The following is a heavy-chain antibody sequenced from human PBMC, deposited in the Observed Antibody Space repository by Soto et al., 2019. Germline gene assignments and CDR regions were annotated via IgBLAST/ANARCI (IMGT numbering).Heavy chain of an antibody. CDR3: ARDFSVARGHFDY. CDR2: IYWNDDK. V-gene: IGHV2-5*01. J-gene: IGHJ4*02. CDR1: GFSLKTSGLG. Sequence: PPLVNHTKSLRMRCTISGFSLKTSGLGVVWFRQPPGKALEWLPLIYWNDDKLYSPSLKNRLTITRDTSKNQVFLTVTNMAPEDTAVYYCARDFSVARGHFDYWGQGTLVTV. D-gene: IGHD3-3*01.